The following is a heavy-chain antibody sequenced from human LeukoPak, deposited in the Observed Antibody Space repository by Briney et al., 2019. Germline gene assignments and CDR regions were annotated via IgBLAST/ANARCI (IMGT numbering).Heavy chain of an antibody. Sequence: ASVKVSCKTSGYTFTSYYIHWVRQAPGQGLEWMGIINPSSGATNYAQKFQGRVAMTRDTSTSTVYMELSSQRSEDTAVYYCARATNFYYYYGMDVWGQGTTVTVSS. J-gene: IGHJ6*02. CDR3: ARATNFYYYYGMDV. D-gene: IGHD1-26*01. CDR2: INPSSGAT. CDR1: GYTFTSYY. V-gene: IGHV1-46*01.